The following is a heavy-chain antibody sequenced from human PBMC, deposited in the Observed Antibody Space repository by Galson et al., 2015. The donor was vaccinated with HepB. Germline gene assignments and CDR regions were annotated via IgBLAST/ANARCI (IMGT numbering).Heavy chain of an antibody. CDR1: GFTFDDYG. V-gene: IGHV3-20*04. Sequence: SLRLSCAASGFTFDDYGMSWVRQAPGKGLEWVSGINWNGGSTGYADSVKGRFTISRDNAKNSLYLQMDSLRAEDTALYYCARASYGYYYDSSGFWPLDTWGQGTLVTVSS. D-gene: IGHD3-22*01. CDR2: INWNGGST. CDR3: ARASYGYYYDSSGFWPLDT. J-gene: IGHJ5*02.